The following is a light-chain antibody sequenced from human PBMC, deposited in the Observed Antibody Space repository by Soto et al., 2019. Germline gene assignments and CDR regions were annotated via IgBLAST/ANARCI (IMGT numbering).Light chain of an antibody. J-gene: IGLJ1*01. CDR3: TSWTTNNIPYV. CDR2: EVT. CDR1: SSDIGGYNY. V-gene: IGLV2-14*03. Sequence: QSVLTQPASVSGSPGQSISLSCTGSSSDIGGYNYVSWYQQHPGEAPKLLIFEVTHRPSGVSDRFSGSKSGSTASLTISGLQTGDEADYYCTSWTTNNIPYVFGTGTKVTVL.